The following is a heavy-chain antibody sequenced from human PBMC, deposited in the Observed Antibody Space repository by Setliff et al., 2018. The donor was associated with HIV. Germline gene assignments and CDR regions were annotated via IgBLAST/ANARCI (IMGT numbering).Heavy chain of an antibody. CDR2: ISYNEYT. V-gene: IGHV4-59*11. CDR3: ARAGDCTEASCPKARFDP. Sequence: PSETLSLTCTVSGDPINSHYWSWIRQPPGEGLEWIGHISYNEYTNYNPSLKSRVTISLDTSKKHFSLNLNSVTAADTAVYYCARAGDCTEASCPKARFDPWGPGILVTVSS. J-gene: IGHJ5*02. CDR1: GDPINSHY. D-gene: IGHD2-8*02.